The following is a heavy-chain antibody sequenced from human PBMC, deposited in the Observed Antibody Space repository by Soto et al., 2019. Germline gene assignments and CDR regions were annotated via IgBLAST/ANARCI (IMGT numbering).Heavy chain of an antibody. V-gene: IGHV3-23*01. CDR2: ISGSGGTT. D-gene: IGHD3-3*01. J-gene: IGHJ5*02. CDR3: AKDGRYYDFWSGYSRQNWFDP. Sequence: GXSLRLSCPASGFTFSSYAMSWVRQAPGKGLEWVSAISGSGGTTYYADSVKGRFTISRDNSKNTMYLYLQMNSLRAEDTAVYYCAKDGRYYDFWSGYSRQNWFDPWGQGTLVTVSS. CDR1: GFTFSSYA.